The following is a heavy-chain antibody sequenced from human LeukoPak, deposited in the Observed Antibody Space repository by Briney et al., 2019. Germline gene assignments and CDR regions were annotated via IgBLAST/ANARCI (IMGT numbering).Heavy chain of an antibody. CDR2: VSYSGRT. V-gene: IGHV4-59*08. CDR3: ARHERGAENLDS. CDR1: GASISNYY. Sequence: SETLSLTCTVSGASISNYYWSWIRQPPGKGLECIGYVSYSGRTNHNPSLKSRVTISADTSKNQFSLKLTSVTAADTAVYYCARHERGAENLDSWGRGPLFPVPS. J-gene: IGHJ4*02. D-gene: IGHD1-1*01.